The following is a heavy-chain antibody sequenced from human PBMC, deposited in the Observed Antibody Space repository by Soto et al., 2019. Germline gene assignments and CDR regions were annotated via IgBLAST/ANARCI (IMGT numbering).Heavy chain of an antibody. CDR3: ARDDYPYYDDSSGYHFDY. CDR1: GFTFSTYN. CDR2: ISDSSSTI. Sequence: GGALRLSCAASGFTFSTYNMNWVRQAPGKGMEWVSYISDSSSTIHYADSVKGRFTISRDNAKNSLYLQMNSLRAEDTAVYYCARDDYPYYDDSSGYHFDYWGQGALVTVSS. J-gene: IGHJ4*02. D-gene: IGHD3-22*01. V-gene: IGHV3-48*01.